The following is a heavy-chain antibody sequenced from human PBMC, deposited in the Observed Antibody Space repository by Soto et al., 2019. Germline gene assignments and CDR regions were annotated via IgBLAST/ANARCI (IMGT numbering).Heavy chain of an antibody. V-gene: IGHV1-18*01. Sequence: GASVKVSCKASGYRFTNHGISWVRQAPGQGLEWMGWISGSDGKTKYARKFQGRVTMTTDTSTSTAYMEMNSLRHDDTAVYYCARDFYPLAYYFDYWGQGTLVTVSS. CDR3: ARDFYPLAYYFDY. J-gene: IGHJ4*02. CDR2: ISGSDGKT. CDR1: GYRFTNHG.